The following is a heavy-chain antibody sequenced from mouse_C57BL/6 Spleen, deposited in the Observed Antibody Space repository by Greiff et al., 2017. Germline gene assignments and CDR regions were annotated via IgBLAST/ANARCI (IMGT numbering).Heavy chain of an antibody. CDR1: GYTFTDYY. J-gene: IGHJ4*01. Sequence: EVQLQQSGPELVKPGASVKISCKASGYTFTDYYMNWVKQSHGKSLEWIGDINPNNGGTSYNQKFKGKATLTVDTSSSTAYMELHSLTSEDSAVYFCARSGYDDYAMDYWGQGTSVTVSS. CDR3: ARSGYDDYAMDY. V-gene: IGHV1-26*01. CDR2: INPNNGGT. D-gene: IGHD2-2*01.